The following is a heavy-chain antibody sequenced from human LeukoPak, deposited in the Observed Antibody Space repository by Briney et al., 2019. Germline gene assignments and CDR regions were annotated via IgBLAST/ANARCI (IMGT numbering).Heavy chain of an antibody. J-gene: IGHJ6*03. CDR3: ARTANWNYAYYYYMDV. CDR2: ISSSSSYI. V-gene: IGHV3-21*01. D-gene: IGHD1-7*01. Sequence: PGGSLRLSCAASGFTFSSYSMNWVRQAPGKGLEWVSSISSSSSYIYYADSVKGRFTISRDNAKNSLYLQMNSLRAEDTAVYYCARTANWNYAYYYYMDVWGKGTTVTVSS. CDR1: GFTFSSYS.